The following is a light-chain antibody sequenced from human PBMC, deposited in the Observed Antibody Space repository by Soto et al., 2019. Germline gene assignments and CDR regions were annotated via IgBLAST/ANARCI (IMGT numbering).Light chain of an antibody. CDR1: QSVSSY. V-gene: IGKV3-11*01. J-gene: IGKJ5*01. Sequence: EIVLTQSPATLFFSPGERATLSCRASQSVSSYLAWYQQKPGQTPRLLIYDASNRATGIPARFSGSGSGTDFTLTISSLEPEDFAVYYCQQRTSWPITFGQGTRLEIK. CDR3: QQRTSWPIT. CDR2: DAS.